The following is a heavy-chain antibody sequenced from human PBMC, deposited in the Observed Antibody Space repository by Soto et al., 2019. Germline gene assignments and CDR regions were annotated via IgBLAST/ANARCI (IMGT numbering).Heavy chain of an antibody. D-gene: IGHD3-16*02. CDR1: GFTFSSCG. J-gene: IGHJ4*02. Sequence: PWGSLRLSCAASGFTFSSCGMSWVRQAPGEGLEWVSSISSSSTYIYYADSVRGRFTISRDNAKNSLYLQMNSLRAEDTAIYYCTRDDRSGYWGRGILVTVSS. CDR3: TRDDRSGY. CDR2: ISSSSTYI. V-gene: IGHV3-21*01.